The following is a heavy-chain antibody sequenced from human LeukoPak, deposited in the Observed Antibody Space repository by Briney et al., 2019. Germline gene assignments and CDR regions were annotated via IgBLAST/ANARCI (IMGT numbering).Heavy chain of an antibody. CDR1: GFTFSSYT. CDR2: ISSGSNTI. D-gene: IGHD3-10*01. CDR3: AIGGTMVRGGTFDY. Sequence: GGSLRLSCAASGFTFSSYTMNWVRQAPGKGLEWVSYISSGSNTIYYAGSVKGRFSISRDNTKNSLYLQMNSLRAEDTAVYYCAIGGTMVRGGTFDYWGQGTLVTVSS. J-gene: IGHJ4*02. V-gene: IGHV3-48*04.